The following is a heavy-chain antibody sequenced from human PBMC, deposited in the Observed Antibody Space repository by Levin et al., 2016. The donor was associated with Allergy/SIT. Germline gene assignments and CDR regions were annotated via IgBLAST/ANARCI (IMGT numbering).Heavy chain of an antibody. V-gene: IGHV4-34*01. CDR2: INHSGST. D-gene: IGHD3-22*01. Sequence: WIRQPPGKGLEWIGEINHSGSTNYNPSLKSRVTISVDTSKNQFSLKLSSVTAADTAVYYCARGGPYDLYYYDSSGYSWGRFLDIWGQGTMVTVSS. CDR3: ARGGPYDLYYYDSSGYSWGRFLDI. J-gene: IGHJ3*02.